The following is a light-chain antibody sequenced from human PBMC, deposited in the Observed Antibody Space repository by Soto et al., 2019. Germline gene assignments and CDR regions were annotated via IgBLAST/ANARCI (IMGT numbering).Light chain of an antibody. CDR3: QQRSGWVT. V-gene: IGKV1-9*01. CDR2: AAS. J-gene: IGKJ4*01. Sequence: IQLTQSPSSLSASVGDRVTITCRASQGISSSLAWYQQQPGKAPKRLIYAASTLQSGVPSRFSGSGSGTDFTLTISSLQPEDFAVYYCQQRSGWVTFGGGTKV. CDR1: QGISSS.